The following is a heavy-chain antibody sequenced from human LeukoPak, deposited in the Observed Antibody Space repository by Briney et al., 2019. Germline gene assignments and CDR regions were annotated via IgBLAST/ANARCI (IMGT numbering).Heavy chain of an antibody. V-gene: IGHV4-61*02. J-gene: IGHJ6*03. D-gene: IGHD3-3*01. Sequence: SETLSLTCTVSGGSISSGSYYWSWIRQPAGKGLEWIVRIYTSGSTNYNPSLKSRVTISVDTSKNQFSLKLSSVTAADTAVYYCARELRFLEWFSKLYYYYYMDVWGKGTTVTVSS. CDR3: ARELRFLEWFSKLYYYYYMDV. CDR1: GGSISSGSYY. CDR2: IYTSGST.